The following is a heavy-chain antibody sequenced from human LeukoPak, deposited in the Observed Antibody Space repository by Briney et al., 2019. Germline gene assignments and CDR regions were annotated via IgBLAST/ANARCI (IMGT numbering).Heavy chain of an antibody. CDR1: GGSISSYY. CDR3: ARGDFWSPFDAFDI. Sequence: SETLSLTCTVSGGSISSYYWSWIRQPPGKGLEWIGYIYYSGSTNYNPSLKSRVTISVDTSKNQFSLKLSSVTAADTAVYYCARGDFWSPFDAFDIWGQGTMVTVSS. D-gene: IGHD3-3*01. V-gene: IGHV4-59*12. CDR2: IYYSGST. J-gene: IGHJ3*02.